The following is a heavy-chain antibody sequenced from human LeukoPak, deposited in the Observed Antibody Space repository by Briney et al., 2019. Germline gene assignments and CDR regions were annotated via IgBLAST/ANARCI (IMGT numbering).Heavy chain of an antibody. CDR3: ARHRGGVRAPHAFDI. D-gene: IGHD3-16*01. J-gene: IGHJ3*02. Sequence: GGSLKISCKGSVYSFTIYCIGWVRQMPGKGLGCMGSIYPGDSDTRSSPSFQGQVTISADKSISTAYLQWSSLKASDTAMYYCARHRGGVRAPHAFDIWGQGTMVTVSS. CDR1: VYSFTIYC. CDR2: IYPGDSDT. V-gene: IGHV5-51*01.